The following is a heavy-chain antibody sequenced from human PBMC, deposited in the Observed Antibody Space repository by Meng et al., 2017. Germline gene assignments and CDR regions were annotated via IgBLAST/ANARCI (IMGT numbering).Heavy chain of an antibody. D-gene: IGHD6-13*01. CDR1: GLRFTDAW. Sequence: ELELVAAGGGLVKLGGSLRLSCVASGLRFTDAWMSWVRQAPGKGLEWVGRIKRNRDGGTIDYAARVKGRFTISRDESKNTLYLQMDSLITEDTAVYFCATGAAAADHWGQGTLVTVSS. CDR2: IKRNRDGGTI. J-gene: IGHJ4*02. V-gene: IGHV3-15*01. CDR3: ATGAAAADH.